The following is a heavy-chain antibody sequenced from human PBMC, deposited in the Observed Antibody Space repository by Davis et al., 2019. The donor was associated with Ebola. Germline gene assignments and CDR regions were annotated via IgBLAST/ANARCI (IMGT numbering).Heavy chain of an antibody. Sequence: AASAKVSCKASGGTFSSYAISWVRQAPGQGLEWMGGIIPIFVTANYAQKFQGRVTITADKSTSTAYMELSSLRSEDTAVYYCARDIYCSGGSCYFYGMDVWGQGTTVTVSS. CDR1: GGTFSSYA. V-gene: IGHV1-69*06. CDR2: IIPIFVTA. J-gene: IGHJ6*02. D-gene: IGHD2-15*01. CDR3: ARDIYCSGGSCYFYGMDV.